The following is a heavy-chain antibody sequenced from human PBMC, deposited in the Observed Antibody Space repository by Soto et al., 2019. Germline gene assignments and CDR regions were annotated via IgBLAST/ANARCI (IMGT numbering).Heavy chain of an antibody. CDR2: IYYSGST. CDR1: GGSISSSSYY. CDR3: PYPPYSNYGRDY. J-gene: IGHJ4*02. V-gene: IGHV4-39*01. Sequence: SETLSLTCTVSGGSISSSSYYWGWIRQPPGKGLEWIGSIYYSGSTYYNPSLKSRVTISVDTSKNQFSLKLSSVTAADTAVYYCPYPPYSNYGRDYWGQATLVTVSS. D-gene: IGHD4-4*01.